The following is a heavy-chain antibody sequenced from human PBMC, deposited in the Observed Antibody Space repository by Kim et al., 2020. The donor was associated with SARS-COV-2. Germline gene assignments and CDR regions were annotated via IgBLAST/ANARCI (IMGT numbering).Heavy chain of an antibody. CDR3: ASSLSGGAAFDI. CDR2: IHYSGST. D-gene: IGHD3-16*02. V-gene: IGHV4-59*13. Sequence: SETLSLTCTVSGGSISTSYLTWMRQPPGKGLEFIGYIHYSGSTKYNPSLQSRVSMSVDTSKTHFSLRLTSVTAADTAVYYCASSLSGGAAFDIWGPRTMV. J-gene: IGHJ3*02. CDR1: GGSISTSY.